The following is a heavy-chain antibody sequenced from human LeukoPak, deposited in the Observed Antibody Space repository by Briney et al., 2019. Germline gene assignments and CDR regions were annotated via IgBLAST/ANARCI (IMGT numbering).Heavy chain of an antibody. CDR2: IIPIFGTP. CDR3: AKQGAVRQDYYMDV. D-gene: IGHD3-16*01. Sequence: SVKVSCKASGGSFSSYAITWVRQAPGQGLGWMGRIIPIFGTPTYAQKFQGRVTITADMGSSTAYLELTSLTPEDTARYFCAKQGAVRQDYYMDVWGNGTTVTVSS. V-gene: IGHV1-69*06. CDR1: GGSFSSYA. J-gene: IGHJ6*03.